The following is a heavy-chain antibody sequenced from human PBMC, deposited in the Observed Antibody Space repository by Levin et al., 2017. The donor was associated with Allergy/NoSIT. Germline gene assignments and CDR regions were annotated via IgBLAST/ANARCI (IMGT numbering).Heavy chain of an antibody. V-gene: IGHV3-23*01. J-gene: IGHJ4*02. CDR1: GFTFSSYA. CDR2: ISDSGGST. D-gene: IGHD6-19*01. CDR3: AKDKGSSGWGL. Sequence: SCAASGFTFSSYAMSWVRQAPGKGLEWVSAISDSGGSTYYADSVKGRFTISRDNSKNTLYLQMSSLRAEDTAVYYCAKDKGSSGWGLWGQGTLVTVSS.